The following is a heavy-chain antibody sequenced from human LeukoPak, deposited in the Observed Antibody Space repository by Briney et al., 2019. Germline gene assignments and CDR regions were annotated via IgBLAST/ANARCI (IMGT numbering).Heavy chain of an antibody. V-gene: IGHV4-39*01. Sequence: TSETLSPTCTVSGGSISSSSYYWGWIRQPPGKGLEWIGSIYYSGSTYYNPSLKSRVTISVDTSKNQFSLKLSSVTAADTAVYYCARHLFGTGTTFDYWGQGTLVTVSS. J-gene: IGHJ4*02. D-gene: IGHD1-7*01. CDR2: IYYSGST. CDR1: GGSISSSSYY. CDR3: ARHLFGTGTTFDY.